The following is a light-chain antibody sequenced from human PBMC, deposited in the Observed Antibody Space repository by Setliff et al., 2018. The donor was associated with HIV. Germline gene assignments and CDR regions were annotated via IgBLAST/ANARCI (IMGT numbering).Light chain of an antibody. CDR1: SSDVGAYNY. CDR2: DVT. Sequence: QSVLTQPRSVSGSPGQSVTFSCTGSSSDVGAYNYVSWYQQHPGKAPKLMIYDVTKRPSGVPDRFSGSKSGNTASLTISGLQAEDEADYYCCSYAGSYTYIFGNGTKVTVL. CDR3: CSYAGSYTYI. V-gene: IGLV2-11*01. J-gene: IGLJ1*01.